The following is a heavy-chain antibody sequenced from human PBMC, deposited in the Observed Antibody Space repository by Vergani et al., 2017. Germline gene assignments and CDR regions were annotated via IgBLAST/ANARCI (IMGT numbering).Heavy chain of an antibody. CDR3: AGDRSSSKPRGPVHWYFDL. CDR1: GGTFSSYA. V-gene: IGHV1-69*06. J-gene: IGHJ2*01. Sequence: QVQLVQSGAEVKKPGSSVKVSCKASGGTFSSYAISWVRQAPGQGLEWMGGIIPIFGTANYAQKFQGRVTITADKSTSTAYMELSSLRSEDTAVYYCAGDRSSSKPRGPVHWYFDLWGRGTLVTVSS. D-gene: IGHD6-13*01. CDR2: IIPIFGTA.